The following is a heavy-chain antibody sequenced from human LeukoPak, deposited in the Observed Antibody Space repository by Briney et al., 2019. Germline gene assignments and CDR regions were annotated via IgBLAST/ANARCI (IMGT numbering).Heavy chain of an antibody. CDR2: ISSSSGHI. V-gene: IGHV3-21*01. J-gene: IGHJ4*02. CDR1: GFTFSSNS. D-gene: IGHD1-26*01. Sequence: GGSLRLSCAASGFTFSSNSMNWVRQAPGKGLEWVSSISSSSGHIYYGDSVKGRFTISRDNAKNSLHLQMSSLRADDTAVYYCARDRASLRGAGVFDYWGKGTLVTVSS. CDR3: ARDRASLRGAGVFDY.